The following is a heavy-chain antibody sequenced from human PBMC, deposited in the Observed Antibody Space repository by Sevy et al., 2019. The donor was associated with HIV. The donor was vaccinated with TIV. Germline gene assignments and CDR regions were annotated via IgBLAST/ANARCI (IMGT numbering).Heavy chain of an antibody. D-gene: IGHD6-13*01. V-gene: IGHV3-7*01. CDR1: GFTFSSYW. Sequence: GGSLRLSCAASGFTFSSYWMSWVRQAPGKGLEWVANINLDGSMKYYVDSEKGRFTVSRDNAKNSLSLQMNSLRAEDTAVSYCARSIAATGPDYWGQGTLVTVSS. J-gene: IGHJ4*02. CDR2: INLDGSMK. CDR3: ARSIAATGPDY.